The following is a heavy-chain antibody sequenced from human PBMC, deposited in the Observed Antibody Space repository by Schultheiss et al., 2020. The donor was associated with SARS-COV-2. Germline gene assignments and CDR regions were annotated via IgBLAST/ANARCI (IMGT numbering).Heavy chain of an antibody. CDR1: GFTFSSYE. D-gene: IGHD6-19*01. J-gene: IGHJ6*03. CDR2: ISSSGSTI. V-gene: IGHV3-48*03. Sequence: GESLKISCAASGFTFSSYEMNWVRQAPGKGLEWVSYISSSGSTIYYADSVKGRFTISRDNAKNSLYLQMNSLRAEDTAVYYCARVPSGWSQDYYYYMDVWGKGTTVTVSS. CDR3: ARVPSGWSQDYYYYMDV.